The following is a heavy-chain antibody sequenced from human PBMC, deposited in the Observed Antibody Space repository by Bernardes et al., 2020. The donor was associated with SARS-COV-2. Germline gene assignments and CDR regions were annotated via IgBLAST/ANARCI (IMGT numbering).Heavy chain of an antibody. Sequence: GGSLRLSCAASGFTFSSYGMSWVRQAPGKGLEWVANIKQDGSEKYYVDSVKGRFTISRDNAKNSLYLQMNSLRAEDTAVYYCAKIGGSSWYFDYWGQGTLVTVSS. J-gene: IGHJ4*02. CDR3: AKIGGSSWYFDY. D-gene: IGHD6-13*01. V-gene: IGHV3-7*02. CDR2: IKQDGSEK. CDR1: GFTFSSYG.